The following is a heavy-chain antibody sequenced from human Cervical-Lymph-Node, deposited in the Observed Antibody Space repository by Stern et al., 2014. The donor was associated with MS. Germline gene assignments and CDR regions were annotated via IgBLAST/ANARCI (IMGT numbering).Heavy chain of an antibody. V-gene: IGHV3-21*01. CDR1: GFTFSSYS. Sequence: EVQLEESGGGLVKPGGSLRLSCAASGFTFSSYSMNWVRQAPGKGLEWDASISSGGSYIYYADSLKGRFTISRDNAKNSLYLQMNSLRAEDTAVYYCARGRGGNYRYYFDYWGQGTLVTVSS. J-gene: IGHJ4*02. D-gene: IGHD4-23*01. CDR3: ARGRGGNYRYYFDY. CDR2: ISSGGSYI.